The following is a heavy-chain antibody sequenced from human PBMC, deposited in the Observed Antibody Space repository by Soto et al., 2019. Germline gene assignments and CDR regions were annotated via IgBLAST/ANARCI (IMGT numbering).Heavy chain of an antibody. Sequence: SLRLSCSASVFTPDNYAMHWFRQAPGKGLEWVSGISWNSGTIGYADSVKGRFTISRDNAKNSLYLQMNSLRAEDTALYYCAKVPDTAMVRIRTNDAFDIWGQGTMVTVSS. CDR1: VFTPDNYA. J-gene: IGHJ3*02. V-gene: IGHV3-9*02. D-gene: IGHD5-18*01. CDR3: AKVPDTAMVRIRTNDAFDI. CDR2: ISWNSGTI.